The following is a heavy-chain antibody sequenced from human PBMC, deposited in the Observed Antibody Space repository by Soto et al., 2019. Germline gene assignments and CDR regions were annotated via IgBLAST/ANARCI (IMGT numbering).Heavy chain of an antibody. CDR2: IIPIFGTA. CDR1: GGTFSSYA. J-gene: IGHJ6*02. V-gene: IGHV1-69*12. CDR3: ASLGGGSCYSEDYYYGMDV. D-gene: IGHD2-15*01. Sequence: QVQLVQSGAEVKKPGSSVKVSCKASGGTFSSYAISWVRQAPGQGLEWMGGIIPIFGTANYAQKFQGRVTITADEPTSTAYMQLSSLRSEDTAVYYCASLGGGSCYSEDYYYGMDVWGQGTTVTVAS.